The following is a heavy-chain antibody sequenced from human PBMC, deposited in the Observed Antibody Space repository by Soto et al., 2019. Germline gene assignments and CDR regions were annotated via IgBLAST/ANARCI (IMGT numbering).Heavy chain of an antibody. J-gene: IGHJ4*02. Sequence: SETLSLTCSVSGGSMSGYFWSWIRQSPGKGLEWIGYIYYLGSTDYNPSLKSRVTISVDTSKRQFSLRLTSVTAADTAVYYCARDGYDGSGRPYPAYWGPGTQVTVSS. CDR1: GGSMSGYF. CDR2: IYYLGST. CDR3: ARDGYDGSGRPYPAY. D-gene: IGHD3-10*01. V-gene: IGHV4-59*01.